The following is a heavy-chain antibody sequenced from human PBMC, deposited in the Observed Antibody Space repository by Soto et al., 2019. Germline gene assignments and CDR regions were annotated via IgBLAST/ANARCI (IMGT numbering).Heavy chain of an antibody. J-gene: IGHJ4*02. CDR3: GRGRSGELVIFY. CDR2: ISPQTGGT. CDR1: GYTFTGYY. Sequence: GALVKVSCKGSGYTFTGYYIHWVRQTPGQGPEWMGEISPQTGGTKYAQKYQGRVTMTRDTSITTVYMELSNLSPDDTAVYYCGRGRSGELVIFYWGQGTLVTVSS. V-gene: IGHV1-2*02. D-gene: IGHD1-26*01.